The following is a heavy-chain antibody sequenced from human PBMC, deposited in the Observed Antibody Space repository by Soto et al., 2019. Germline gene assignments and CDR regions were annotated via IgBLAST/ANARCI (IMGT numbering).Heavy chain of an antibody. D-gene: IGHD4-17*01. J-gene: IGHJ1*01. CDR3: TTDHYGDGAEYFQH. CDR1: GFTFSNAW. CDR2: IKSKTDGGTT. Sequence: GGSLRLSCAASGFTFSNAWMSWVRQAPGKGLEWVGRIKSKTDGGTTDYAAPVKGRFTISRDDSKNTLYLQMNSLKTEDTAVYYCTTDHYGDGAEYFQHWGQGTLVTVSS. V-gene: IGHV3-15*01.